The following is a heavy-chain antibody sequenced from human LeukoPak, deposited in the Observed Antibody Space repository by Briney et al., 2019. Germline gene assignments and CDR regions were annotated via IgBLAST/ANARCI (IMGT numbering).Heavy chain of an antibody. CDR3: ARGYYGDYNFDY. J-gene: IGHJ4*02. V-gene: IGHV1-69*06. D-gene: IGHD4-17*01. CDR1: GGTFSSYA. Sequence: GASVKVSCKASGGTFSSYAISWVRQALGQGLEWMGGIIPIFGTANYAQKFQGRVTITADKSTSTAYMELSSLRSEDTAVYYCARGYYGDYNFDYWGQGTLVTVSS. CDR2: IIPIFGTA.